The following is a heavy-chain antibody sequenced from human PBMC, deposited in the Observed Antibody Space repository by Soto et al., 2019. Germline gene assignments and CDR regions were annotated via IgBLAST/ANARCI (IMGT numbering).Heavy chain of an antibody. V-gene: IGHV4-34*01. J-gene: IGHJ5*02. CDR1: GGSFSGYY. D-gene: IGHD2-2*01. Sequence: QVQLQQWGAGLLKPSETLSLTCAVYGGSFSGYYWSWIRQPPGKGLEWIGEINHSGSTNYNPSLKSRVTISVDTSKNQFSLKLSSVTAADTAVYYCARYCSSTSCYHWFDPWGQGTLVTVSS. CDR3: ARYCSSTSCYHWFDP. CDR2: INHSGST.